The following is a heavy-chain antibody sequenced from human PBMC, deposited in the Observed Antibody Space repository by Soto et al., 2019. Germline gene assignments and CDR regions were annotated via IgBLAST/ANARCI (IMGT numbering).Heavy chain of an antibody. J-gene: IGHJ6*02. V-gene: IGHV3-15*01. Sequence: GGSLRLSCAASGFTFSNAWMSWVRQAPGKGLEWVGRIKSKTDGGTTDYAAPAKGRFTISRDDSKNTLYLQMNSLKTEDTAVYFCTRQGRYCSSSSCSDYHRYGLDLWGQGTTVTVSS. CDR1: GFTFSNAW. D-gene: IGHD2-15*01. CDR2: IKSKTDGGTT. CDR3: TRQGRYCSSSSCSDYHRYGLDL.